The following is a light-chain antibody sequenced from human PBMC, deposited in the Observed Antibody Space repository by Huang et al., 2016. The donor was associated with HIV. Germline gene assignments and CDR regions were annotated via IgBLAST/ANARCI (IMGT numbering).Light chain of an antibody. J-gene: IGKJ5*01. V-gene: IGKV2-28*01. Sequence: DIVMTQSPLSLPVTPGEPASISCRSSQSLLQSNGYNYLDWYLQKPWQSPQLLIYLGSNRASGVPDRFSGRGSGTDFTLKISRVEAEDVGVYYCMQALQTPITFGQGTRLEIK. CDR1: QSLLQSNGYNY. CDR3: MQALQTPIT. CDR2: LGS.